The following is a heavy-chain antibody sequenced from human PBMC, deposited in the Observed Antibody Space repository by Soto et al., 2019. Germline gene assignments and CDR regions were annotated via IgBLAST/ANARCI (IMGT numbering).Heavy chain of an antibody. CDR1: GFTFSSYG. CDR3: AKDRRMNYYYYYGMDV. V-gene: IGHV3-30*18. J-gene: IGHJ6*02. CDR2: ISYDGSNK. Sequence: GGSLRLSCAASGFTFSSYGMHWVRQAPGKGLEWVAVISYDGSNKYYADSVKGRFTISRDNSKNTLYLQMNSLRAEDTAVYYCAKDRRMNYYYYYGMDVWGQGTTATVSS.